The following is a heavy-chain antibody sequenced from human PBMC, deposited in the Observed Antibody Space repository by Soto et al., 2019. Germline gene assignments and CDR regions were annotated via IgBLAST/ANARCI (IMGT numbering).Heavy chain of an antibody. V-gene: IGHV4-30-4*01. CDR3: XRANYYDSSGYYYGFEYYFDY. D-gene: IGHD3-22*01. CDR1: GGSISSGDYY. CDR2: IYYSGST. Sequence: PSETLSLTCTVSGGSISSGDYYWSWIRQPPGKGLEWIGYIYYSGSTYYNPSLKSRVTISVDTSKNQFSLKLSSVTAADTAVYXXXRANYYDSSGYYYGFEYYFDYWGQGTLVTVSS. J-gene: IGHJ4*02.